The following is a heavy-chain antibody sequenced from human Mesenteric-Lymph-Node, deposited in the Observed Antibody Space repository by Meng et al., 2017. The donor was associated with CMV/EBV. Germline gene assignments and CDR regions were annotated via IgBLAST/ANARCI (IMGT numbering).Heavy chain of an antibody. CDR3: ASLEVPTDF. Sequence: GGSLRLSCAASGFTFNTYAMHWVRQAPGKGLEWVAVISYDGSKEYYADSVKGRLTISRDNSKNTLYLQMNSLRAEDTAVYYCASLEVPTDFWGQGTLVTVSS. CDR2: ISYDGSKE. V-gene: IGHV3-30-3*01. J-gene: IGHJ4*02. CDR1: GFTFNTYA. D-gene: IGHD5-24*01.